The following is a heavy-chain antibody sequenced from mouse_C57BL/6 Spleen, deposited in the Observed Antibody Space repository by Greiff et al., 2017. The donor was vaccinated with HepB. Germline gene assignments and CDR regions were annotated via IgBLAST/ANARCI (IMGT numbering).Heavy chain of an antibody. CDR1: GYTFTSYW. V-gene: IGHV1-50*01. J-gene: IGHJ2*01. CDR2: IDPSDSYT. D-gene: IGHD1-1*01. CDR3: AKGDYGSTHY. Sequence: VQLQQPGAELVKPGASVKLSCKASGYTFTSYWMQWVKQRPGQGLEWIGEIDPSDSYTNYNQKFKGKATLTVDTSSSTAYMQLSSLTSEDSAVYYCAKGDYGSTHYWGQGTTLTGSS.